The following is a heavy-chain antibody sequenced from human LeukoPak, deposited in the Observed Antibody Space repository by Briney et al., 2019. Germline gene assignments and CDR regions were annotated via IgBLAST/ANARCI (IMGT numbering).Heavy chain of an antibody. Sequence: GGSLRLACAASGFTFSSYSMNWVRQAPGKGWEWVSYISSSSSTIYYADSVKGRFTISRDNSKNTLYLQMNSLRADDTATYYCAKDPNRSTWAHFDYWGQGAQVTVSS. V-gene: IGHV3-48*01. CDR2: ISSSSSTI. D-gene: IGHD2/OR15-2a*01. CDR3: AKDPNRSTWAHFDY. CDR1: GFTFSSYS. J-gene: IGHJ4*02.